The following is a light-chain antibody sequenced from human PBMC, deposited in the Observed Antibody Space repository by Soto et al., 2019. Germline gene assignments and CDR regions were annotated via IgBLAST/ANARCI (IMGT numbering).Light chain of an antibody. J-gene: IGLJ3*02. CDR3: SSYTSSSTQV. CDR1: SSDVGGYNY. V-gene: IGLV2-14*01. CDR2: DVS. Sequence: QSVLTQPASVSGSPGQSITISCTGTSSDVGGYNYVSWYQQHPGKAPKLMIYDVSNRPSGVSNRFSGSKSGNTAPLTISGLQAEDEADYYCSSYTSSSTQVFGGGTKVTVL.